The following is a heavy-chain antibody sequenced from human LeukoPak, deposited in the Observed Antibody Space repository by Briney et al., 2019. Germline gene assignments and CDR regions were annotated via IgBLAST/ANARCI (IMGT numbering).Heavy chain of an antibody. CDR2: ISYDGSNK. Sequence: PGGSLRLSCAASGSTFSSYGMPWVRQAPGKGLEWVAVISYDGSNKYYADSVKGRFTISRDNSKNTLYLQMNSLRAEDTAVYYCGSHRGRVYWYFDLWGRGTLVTVSS. CDR1: GSTFSSYG. V-gene: IGHV3-30*03. CDR3: GSHRGRVYWYFDL. D-gene: IGHD6-13*01. J-gene: IGHJ2*01.